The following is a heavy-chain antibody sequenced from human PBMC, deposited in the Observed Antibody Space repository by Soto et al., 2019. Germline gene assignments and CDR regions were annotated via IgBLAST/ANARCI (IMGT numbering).Heavy chain of an antibody. CDR2: ISSSGYI. CDR3: ARDCSGGSCYPGMDV. D-gene: IGHD2-15*01. CDR1: GFNFNSYT. Sequence: WGSLRLSCAASGFNFNSYTINWVRQAPGKRLEWLSSISSSGYIFSTDSVRGRFTISRDNAKNPVYLQINSLRAEDTAVYLCARDCSGGSCYPGMDVWGKGTMFTVSS. V-gene: IGHV3-21*01. J-gene: IGHJ6*04.